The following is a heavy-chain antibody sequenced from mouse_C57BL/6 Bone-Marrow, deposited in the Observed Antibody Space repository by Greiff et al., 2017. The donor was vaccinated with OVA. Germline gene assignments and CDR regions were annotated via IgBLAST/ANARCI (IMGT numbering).Heavy chain of an antibody. D-gene: IGHD1-1*01. CDR1: GYTFTSYW. CDR3: ARGGDYCGSPSCFAY. Sequence: VKLQESGAELVKPGASVKMSCKASGYTFTSYWIPWVKQRPGQGLEWIGDIYPGSGSTTYNEKFKSKATLTVDKSSSTAYMQLSSLTSEASAVYYFARGGDYCGSPSCFAYWGQGTVVTVSA. J-gene: IGHJ3*01. V-gene: IGHV1-55*01. CDR2: IYPGSGST.